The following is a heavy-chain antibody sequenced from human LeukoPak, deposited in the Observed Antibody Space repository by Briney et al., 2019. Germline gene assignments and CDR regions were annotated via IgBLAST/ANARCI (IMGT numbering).Heavy chain of an antibody. V-gene: IGHV4-34*01. CDR1: GGSFSGYY. D-gene: IGHD3-22*01. Sequence: LETLSLTCAVYGGSFSGYYWSWIRQPPGKGLEWIGEINHSGGTNYNPSLKSRVTISVDTSKNQFSLKLTSVTAADTAVYYCARGDYYDSSGFLDYWGQGTLVTVSS. CDR2: INHSGGT. CDR3: ARGDYYDSSGFLDY. J-gene: IGHJ4*02.